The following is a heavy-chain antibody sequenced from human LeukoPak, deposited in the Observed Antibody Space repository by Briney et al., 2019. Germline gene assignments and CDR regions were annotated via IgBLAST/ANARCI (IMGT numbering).Heavy chain of an antibody. CDR3: AREVEGIDY. J-gene: IGHJ4*02. V-gene: IGHV3-48*03. D-gene: IGHD2-15*01. Sequence: GGSLRFSCAASGFTFSSYEMNWVRQAPGKGLEWVSYISSSGSTIYYADSVKGRFTISRDNAKNSLYLQMNSLRAEDTAVYYCAREVEGIDYWGQGTLVTVSS. CDR1: GFTFSSYE. CDR2: ISSSGSTI.